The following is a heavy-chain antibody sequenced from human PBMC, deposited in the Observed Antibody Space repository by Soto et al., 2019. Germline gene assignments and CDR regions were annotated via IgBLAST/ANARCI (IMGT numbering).Heavy chain of an antibody. CDR1: GGSISGYY. D-gene: IGHD3-22*01. CDR3: ARARYDSSGYYYFDY. Sequence: SETLSLTCTVSGGSISGYYWSWIRQPPGKGLEWIGYIYYSGSTIYNPSLKSRVTISVDTSKNQFSLNLSSVTAADTAVYYCARARYDSSGYYYFDYWGQGTLVTVSS. V-gene: IGHV4-59*01. CDR2: IYYSGST. J-gene: IGHJ4*02.